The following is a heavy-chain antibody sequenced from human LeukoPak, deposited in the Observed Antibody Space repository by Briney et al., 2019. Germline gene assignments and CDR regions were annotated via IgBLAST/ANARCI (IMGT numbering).Heavy chain of an antibody. CDR3: ARGEIVVVPAAMRQWYYMDV. V-gene: IGHV4-59*01. J-gene: IGHJ6*03. CDR2: IYYSGST. D-gene: IGHD2-2*01. CDR1: GGSIGSYY. Sequence: PSETLSLTCTVSGGSIGSYYWSWIRQPPGKGLEWIGYIYYSGSTNYNPSLKSRVTISVDTSKNQFSLKLSSVTAADTAVYYCARGEIVVVPAAMRQWYYMDVWGKGTTVTVSS.